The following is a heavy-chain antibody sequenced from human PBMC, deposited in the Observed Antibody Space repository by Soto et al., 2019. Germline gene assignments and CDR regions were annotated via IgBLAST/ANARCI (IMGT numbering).Heavy chain of an antibody. Sequence: GGSLRLSCAASGFTFSDYYMSWIRQAPGKGLEWVSYISSSSSYTNYADSVKGRFTISRDNAKNSLYLQMNSLRAEDTAVYYCARDRIQLWLYYYGMDVWGQGTTVTVSS. CDR1: GFTFSDYY. V-gene: IGHV3-11*06. J-gene: IGHJ6*02. CDR3: ARDRIQLWLYYYGMDV. CDR2: ISSSSSYT. D-gene: IGHD5-18*01.